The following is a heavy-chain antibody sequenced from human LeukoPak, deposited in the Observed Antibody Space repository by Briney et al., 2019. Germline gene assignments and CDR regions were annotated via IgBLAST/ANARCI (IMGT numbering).Heavy chain of an antibody. CDR3: AGQREYYYYYMDV. V-gene: IGHV4-34*01. CDR1: GGSFSGYY. D-gene: IGHD1-26*01. CDR2: INHSGST. Sequence: SETLSLTCAVYGGSFSGYYWSWIRQPPGKGLEWIGEINHSGSTNYNPSLKSRVTISVDTSKNQFSLKLSSVTAADTAVYYCAGQREYYYYYMDVWGKGTTVTVSS. J-gene: IGHJ6*03.